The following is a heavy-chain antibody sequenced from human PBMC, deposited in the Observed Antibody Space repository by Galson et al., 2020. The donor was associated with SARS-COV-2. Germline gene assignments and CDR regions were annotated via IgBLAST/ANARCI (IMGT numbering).Heavy chain of an antibody. CDR3: TGMDRGVIALDY. J-gene: IGHJ4*02. V-gene: IGHV3-53*01. Sequence: GGSLRLSCEVSGFSVTTKYMSWVRQAPGKGLEWVATVYSGGTTYYADSVKDRFSISRDSSENRMYLQMNGLRVGDTAVYYCTGMDRGVIALDYWGQGTLVAVSS. D-gene: IGHD3-10*01. CDR1: GFSVTTKY. CDR2: VYSGGTT.